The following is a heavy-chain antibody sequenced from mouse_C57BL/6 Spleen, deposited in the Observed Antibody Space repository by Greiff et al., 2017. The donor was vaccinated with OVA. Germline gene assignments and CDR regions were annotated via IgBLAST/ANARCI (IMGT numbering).Heavy chain of an antibody. CDR2: ISYSGST. D-gene: IGHD1-1*01. V-gene: IGHV3-1*01. J-gene: IGHJ1*03. CDR1: GYSITSGYD. Sequence: DVQLVESGPGMVKPSQSLSLTCTVTGYSITSGYDWHWIRHFPGNKLEWMGYISYSGSTNYNPSLKSRISITHDTSKNHFFLKLNSVTTEDTATYYCARGSTYGYFDVWGTGTTVTVSS. CDR3: ARGSTYGYFDV.